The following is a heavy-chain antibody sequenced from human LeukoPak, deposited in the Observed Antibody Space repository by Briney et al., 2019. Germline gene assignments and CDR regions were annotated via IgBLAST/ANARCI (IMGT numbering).Heavy chain of an antibody. J-gene: IGHJ3*02. D-gene: IGHD2-2*03. CDR2: MTPHSGKT. V-gene: IGHV1-8*01. CDR1: GYTFTDND. CDR3: ARGPLDIGRGFDI. Sequence: ASVKVSCKASGYTFTDNDINWVRQAAGQGFEWMGWMTPHSGKTGYVQKFQGRVTMTRDTSTNTAYLELSSLRSDDTAVYYCARGPLDIGRGFDIWGQGTMVTISS.